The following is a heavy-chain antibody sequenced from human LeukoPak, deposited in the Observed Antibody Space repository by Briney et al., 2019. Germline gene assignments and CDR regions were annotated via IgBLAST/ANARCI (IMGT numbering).Heavy chain of an antibody. D-gene: IGHD3-22*01. CDR1: GYTLTELS. Sequence: ASVKVSCKVSGYTLTELSMHWVRQAPGKGLEWMGGFDPEDGETIYAQKFQGRVTMTEDTSTDTAYMELSSLRSEDTAVYYCATALPPFYDSSGYYFDYWGQGTLVTVSS. J-gene: IGHJ4*02. V-gene: IGHV1-24*01. CDR2: FDPEDGET. CDR3: ATALPPFYDSSGYYFDY.